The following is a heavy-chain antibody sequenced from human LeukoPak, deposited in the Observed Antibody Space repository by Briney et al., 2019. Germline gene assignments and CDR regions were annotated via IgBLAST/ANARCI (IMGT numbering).Heavy chain of an antibody. J-gene: IGHJ2*01. V-gene: IGHV3-23*01. CDR1: GFTFSSYA. D-gene: IGHD1-26*01. Sequence: GGSLRLPCAASGFTFSSYAISWVRQAPGKGLEWVSAITGDGGSTYHADSVKGRFTISRDSSRNTLFLHMNTLRAEDTAIYYCAKDRTVGASYWYFDLWGRGTLVTVSS. CDR3: AKDRTVGASYWYFDL. CDR2: ITGDGGST.